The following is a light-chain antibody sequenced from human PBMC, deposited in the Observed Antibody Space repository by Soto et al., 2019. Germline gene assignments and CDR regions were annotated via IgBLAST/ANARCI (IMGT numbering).Light chain of an antibody. CDR3: QQNGRSPT. CDR1: RPVVRQY. J-gene: IGKJ3*01. CDR2: DAV. V-gene: IGKV3-20*01. Sequence: EILSTQSPDPHCLSPVERRRLSYKASRPVVRQYIAWYHQKPGQAPRLLIHDAVSRATGIPDRFSGSGSGSGTDFTLFISRLEPEDCGVYYCQQNGRSPTVGPGTKVDIK.